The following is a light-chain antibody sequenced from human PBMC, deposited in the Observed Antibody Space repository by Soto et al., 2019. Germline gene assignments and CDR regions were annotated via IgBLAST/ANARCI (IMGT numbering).Light chain of an antibody. CDR3: LQYSTYPWT. V-gene: IGKV1-5*03. CDR2: KAS. CDR1: QSISNS. Sequence: DIQMTQSPSTLSTSVGDSVTITCRASQSISNSLAWYQQRPGEAPKLLIYKASSLQSGVPLRFSGSGSGTEFSLAISSLQPDDLATYYCLQYSTYPWTFGQETKVEIK. J-gene: IGKJ1*01.